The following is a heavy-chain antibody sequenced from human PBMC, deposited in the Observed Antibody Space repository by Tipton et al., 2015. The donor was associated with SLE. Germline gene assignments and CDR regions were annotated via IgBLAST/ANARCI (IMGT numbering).Heavy chain of an antibody. Sequence: SLRLSCAASGFTFSSYAMSWVRQAPGKGLEWVSYISSSSSYTDYADSVKGRFTISRDNAKNSLYLQMNSLRAEDTAVYYCARVADHWGQGTLVTVSS. CDR2: ISSSSSYT. J-gene: IGHJ4*02. CDR1: GFTFSSYA. V-gene: IGHV3-11*05. CDR3: ARVADH.